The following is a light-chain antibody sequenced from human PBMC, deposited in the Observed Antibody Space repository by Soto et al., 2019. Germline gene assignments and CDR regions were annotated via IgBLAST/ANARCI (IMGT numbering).Light chain of an antibody. V-gene: IGKV3-15*01. CDR2: HSS. Sequence: EIVMTQSPATLSVSPGERGNLSCRASQNIRTNLAWYQQRPGQAPSLLLYHSSITATGIPARFSGGGSGTEFFHTIRSLQSEDFAVCQCQQYESWPRTFGQGTKVEI. CDR1: QNIRTN. CDR3: QQYESWPRT. J-gene: IGKJ1*01.